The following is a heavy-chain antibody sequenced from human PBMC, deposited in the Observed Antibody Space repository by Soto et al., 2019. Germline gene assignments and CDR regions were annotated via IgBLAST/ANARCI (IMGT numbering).Heavy chain of an antibody. D-gene: IGHD3-10*01. CDR1: GDTFSSYA. Sequence: QLVQSGPEVKKPGSSVKVSCKSVGDTFSSYAVSWVRQAPGQGLEWMGGIIPTLGTVNYAQKFQGRATITADEATRLSYMEPSSLKSEDTAVYYCAREAGDYGHPYFDSWGQGTLISVSS. CDR3: AREAGDYGHPYFDS. V-gene: IGHV1-69*01. CDR2: IIPTLGTV. J-gene: IGHJ4*02.